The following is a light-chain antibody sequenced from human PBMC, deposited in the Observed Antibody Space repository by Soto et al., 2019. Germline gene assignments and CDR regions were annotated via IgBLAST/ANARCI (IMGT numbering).Light chain of an antibody. CDR3: QQVDSYPRT. CDR1: QAIGSY. V-gene: IGKV1-9*01. J-gene: IGKJ3*01. CDR2: SAS. Sequence: IQLTQSPSSLSASVGDTVTITCRASQAIGSYFAWYQQRPGTAPKLLFYSASTLHSGVPSRFSGSGSGTDFTLTISSLQPEDFATYYCQQVDSYPRTFGPGTTVEI.